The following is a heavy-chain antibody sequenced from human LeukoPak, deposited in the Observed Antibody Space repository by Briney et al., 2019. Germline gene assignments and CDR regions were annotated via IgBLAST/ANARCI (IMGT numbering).Heavy chain of an antibody. Sequence: GGSLRLSCAASGFTFSSYSMNWVRQAPGKGLEWVSYISSSSSTIYYADSVKGRFTISRDNAKNSLYLQMNSLRAEDTAVYYCARESYYYGSGSYYSYHYYYYMDVWGKGTTVTVSS. J-gene: IGHJ6*03. CDR2: ISSSSSTI. CDR3: ARESYYYGSGSYYSYHYYYYMDV. CDR1: GFTFSSYS. V-gene: IGHV3-48*01. D-gene: IGHD3-10*01.